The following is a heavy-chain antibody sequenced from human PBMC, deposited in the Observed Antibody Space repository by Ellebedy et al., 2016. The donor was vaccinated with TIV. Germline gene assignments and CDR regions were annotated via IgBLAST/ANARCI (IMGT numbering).Heavy chain of an antibody. CDR1: EFSFSNYW. Sequence: GGSLRLSCTASEFSFSNYWMTWVRQAPGKGLEWVANLRQDENEKYYLDSVRGRFTISRDNAKNSLYLQMNSLSAEDTAVYYCATDGSYGDYRSPAHAFVIWGQGTMVTVSS. CDR2: LRQDENEK. D-gene: IGHD4-17*01. J-gene: IGHJ3*02. V-gene: IGHV3-7*01. CDR3: ATDGSYGDYRSPAHAFVI.